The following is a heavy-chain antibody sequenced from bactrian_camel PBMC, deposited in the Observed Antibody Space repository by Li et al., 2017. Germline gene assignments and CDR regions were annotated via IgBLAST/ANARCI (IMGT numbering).Heavy chain of an antibody. CDR1: AYILEQCG. D-gene: IGHD1*01. CDR3: AARADCSGDDCDGAYKY. V-gene: IGHV3S63*01. Sequence: VQLVESGGGSVQAGGSLKLTCAGSAYILEQCGMGWFRQAPGKEREAVGSIYTYAASADYADSVKGRFTTSQDNAKNTLYLQSNSLKTEDAAMYYCAARADCSGDDCDGAYKYWGQGTQVTVS. CDR2: IYTYAASA. J-gene: IGHJ4*01.